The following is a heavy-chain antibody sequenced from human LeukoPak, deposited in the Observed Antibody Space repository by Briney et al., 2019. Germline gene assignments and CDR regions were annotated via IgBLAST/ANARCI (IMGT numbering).Heavy chain of an antibody. D-gene: IGHD3-16*02. J-gene: IGHJ5*02. CDR3: ARGGKSYYDYVWGSYRLNWFDP. CDR1: GESFSGYY. Sequence: PSETLSLTCAVYGESFSGYYWSWIRQPPGKGLEWIGEINHSGSTNYNPSLKSRVTISVDTSKNQFSLKLSSVTAADTAVYYCARGGKSYYDYVWGSYRLNWFDPWGQGTLVTVSS. CDR2: INHSGST. V-gene: IGHV4-34*01.